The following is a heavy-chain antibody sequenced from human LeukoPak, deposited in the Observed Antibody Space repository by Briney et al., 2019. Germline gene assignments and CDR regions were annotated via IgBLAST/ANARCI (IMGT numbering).Heavy chain of an antibody. CDR1: GGSISSHY. V-gene: IGHV4-59*11. CDR3: ARGMYYYGSGSPWPFDP. J-gene: IGHJ5*02. CDR2: IYYSGST. D-gene: IGHD3-10*01. Sequence: SETLSLTCTVSGGSISSHYWSWIRQPAGKGLEWIGYIYYSGSTNYNPSLKSRVTISVDTSKNQFSLKLSSVTAADTAVYYCARGMYYYGSGSPWPFDPWGQGTLVTVSS.